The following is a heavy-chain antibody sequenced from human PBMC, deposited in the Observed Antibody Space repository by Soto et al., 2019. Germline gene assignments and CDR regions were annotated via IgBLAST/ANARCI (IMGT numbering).Heavy chain of an antibody. J-gene: IGHJ6*02. Sequence: GGSLRLSCAASGFTFSSYGMHWVRQAPGKGLEWVAVISYDGSNKYYADSVKGRFTISRDNSKNTLYRQMNSLRAEDTAVYYCAKKKYSSSSPYYYYYGMDVWGQGTTVTVSS. CDR1: GFTFSSYG. CDR3: AKKKYSSSSPYYYYYGMDV. V-gene: IGHV3-30*18. D-gene: IGHD6-6*01. CDR2: ISYDGSNK.